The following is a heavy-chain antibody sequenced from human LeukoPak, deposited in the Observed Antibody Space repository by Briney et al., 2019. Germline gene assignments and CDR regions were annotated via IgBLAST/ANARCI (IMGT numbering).Heavy chain of an antibody. Sequence: GESLKISCEGSGYRFTSSWIGWVRQMPGKGLEWMGIINPGDSDTRYSPSFQSQVTISADKSISTAYLQWSSLKASDTAMFYCATYAGTSSKYFQYWGQGTLVTVSS. J-gene: IGHJ1*01. CDR3: ATYAGTSSKYFQY. V-gene: IGHV5-51*01. CDR2: INPGDSDT. D-gene: IGHD3-10*01. CDR1: GYRFTSSW.